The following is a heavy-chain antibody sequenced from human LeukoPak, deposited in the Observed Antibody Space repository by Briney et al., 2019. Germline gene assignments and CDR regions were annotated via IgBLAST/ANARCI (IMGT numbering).Heavy chain of an antibody. V-gene: IGHV3-48*03. D-gene: IGHD3-10*01. CDR2: ISSSGSTI. CDR3: ARDRILWFGELFYYGMDV. CDR1: GFTFSSYE. Sequence: GGSLRLSCAASGFTFSSYEMNWVRQAPGKGLEWVSYISSSGSTIYYADSAKGRFTISRDNAKNSLYLQMNSLRAEDTAVYYCARDRILWFGELFYYGMDVWGKGTTVTVSS. J-gene: IGHJ6*04.